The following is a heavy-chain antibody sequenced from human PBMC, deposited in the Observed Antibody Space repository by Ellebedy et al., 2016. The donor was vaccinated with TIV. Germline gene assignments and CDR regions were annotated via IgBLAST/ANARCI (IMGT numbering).Heavy chain of an antibody. J-gene: IGHJ4*02. D-gene: IGHD6-19*01. V-gene: IGHV3-7*01. CDR1: GFTFSSYW. Sequence: GESLKISCAASGFTFSSYWMHWVRQAPGRGLEWVANINQDGSEIHYVDSVKGRFTISRDNAENSLYLQMNSLRAEDTAVYYCARDKLQNAVAGSNFDYWGQGALVTVSS. CDR3: ARDKLQNAVAGSNFDY. CDR2: INQDGSEI.